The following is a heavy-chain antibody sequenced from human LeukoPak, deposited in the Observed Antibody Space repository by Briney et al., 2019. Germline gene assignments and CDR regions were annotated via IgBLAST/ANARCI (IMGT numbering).Heavy chain of an antibody. V-gene: IGHV3-7*01. J-gene: IGHJ3*02. CDR1: GFTFSSYW. CDR3: ARDNEDWFGEFKDAFDI. CDR2: IKQDGSEK. D-gene: IGHD3-10*01. Sequence: GGSLRLSCAASGFTFSSYWMSWVRQAPGKGLEWVANIKQDGSEKYYADSVKGRFTISRDNAKNSLYLQMNSLRAEDTAVYYCARDNEDWFGEFKDAFDIWGQGTMVTVSS.